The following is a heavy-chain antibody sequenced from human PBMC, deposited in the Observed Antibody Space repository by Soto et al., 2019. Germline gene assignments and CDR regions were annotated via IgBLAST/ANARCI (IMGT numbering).Heavy chain of an antibody. V-gene: IGHV4-39*02. CDR3: ARRSSGPYSHLYFDD. J-gene: IGHJ4*02. Sequence: PSETLSLTCRVSGDSVTTTAYDWGWIRQPPGKGLEWIGSLYSPGTTYYNPSLKSRLTISLDTSKSHFSLKLTSVTAADTAVYYCARRSSGPYSHLYFDDWGQGTLVTVSS. CDR2: LYSPGTT. CDR1: GDSVTTTAYD. D-gene: IGHD3-10*01.